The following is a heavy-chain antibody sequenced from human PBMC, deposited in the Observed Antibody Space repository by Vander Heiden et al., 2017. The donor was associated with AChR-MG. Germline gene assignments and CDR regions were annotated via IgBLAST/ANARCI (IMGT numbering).Heavy chain of an antibody. J-gene: IGHJ4*02. CDR3: AKDSWGRYFDWPDY. D-gene: IGHD3-9*01. V-gene: IGHV3-30*18. CDR1: GFTFRSYG. Sequence: QVQLVESGGGVVQPGRSLRLSCAASGFTFRSYGMHWVRQAPGKGLEWVAVISYDGSNKYYADSVKGRFTISRDNSKNTLYLQMNSLRAEDTAVYYCAKDSWGRYFDWPDYWGQGTLVTVSS. CDR2: ISYDGSNK.